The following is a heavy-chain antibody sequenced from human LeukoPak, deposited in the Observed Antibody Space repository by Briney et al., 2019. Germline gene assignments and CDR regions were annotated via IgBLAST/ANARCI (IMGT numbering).Heavy chain of an antibody. D-gene: IGHD5/OR15-5a*01. CDR3: ATWSYSSVFHRLDY. CDR2: VSASGTS. Sequence: SETLSLTCTVSGDSTSSYYWSWIRQPAGKGLQWIGRVSASGTSDYNPSLKSRVTMSVDTSKNQFSLQLISVTAADTAVYYCATWSYSSVFHRLDYWSQGILVTVSS. CDR1: GDSTSSYY. J-gene: IGHJ4*02. V-gene: IGHV4-4*07.